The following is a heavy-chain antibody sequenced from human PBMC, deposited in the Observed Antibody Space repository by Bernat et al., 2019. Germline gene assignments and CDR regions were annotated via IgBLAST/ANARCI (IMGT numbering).Heavy chain of an antibody. CDR3: AKGAYGDLSWYFDY. J-gene: IGHJ4*02. V-gene: IGHV3-23*04. Sequence: EVQLVESGGGVVQPGGSLRLSCAASGFTFSNYAMSWVRQAPGKGLEWLSTISCSGCSKYYADSVTGRFTISRDNSKNTLYLQMNSLRAEDTAVYYCAKGAYGDLSWYFDYWGQGTLVTVSS. CDR1: GFTFSNYA. D-gene: IGHD4-17*01. CDR2: ISCSGCSK.